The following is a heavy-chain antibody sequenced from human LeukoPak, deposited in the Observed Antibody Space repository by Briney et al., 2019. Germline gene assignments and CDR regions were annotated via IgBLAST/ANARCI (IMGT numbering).Heavy chain of an antibody. CDR3: ARRRTILPSRNWFDP. D-gene: IGHD2-2*01. CDR1: GYTFTSYD. Sequence: ASVKVSCKASGYTFTSYDINWVRQATGQGLEWMGWMNPNSGNTGYAQKFQGRVTMTRNTSISTAYMELSSLRSEDTTVYYCARRRTILPSRNWFDPWGQGTLVTVSS. J-gene: IGHJ5*02. V-gene: IGHV1-8*01. CDR2: MNPNSGNT.